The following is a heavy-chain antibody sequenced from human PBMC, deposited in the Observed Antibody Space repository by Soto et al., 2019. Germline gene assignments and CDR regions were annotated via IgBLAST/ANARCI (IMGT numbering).Heavy chain of an antibody. CDR2: INHSGST. Sequence: PSETLSLTCAVYGGSFSGYYWSWIRQPPGKGLEWIGEINHSGSTNYNPSLKSRVTISVDTSKNQFSLKLSSVTAADTAVYYCASIVATPDDPWGQGTLVTDSS. V-gene: IGHV4-34*01. D-gene: IGHD5-12*01. CDR1: GGSFSGYY. CDR3: ASIVATPDDP. J-gene: IGHJ5*02.